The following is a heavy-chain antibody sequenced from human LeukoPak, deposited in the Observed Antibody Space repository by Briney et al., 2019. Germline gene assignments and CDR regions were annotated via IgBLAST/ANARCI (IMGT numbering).Heavy chain of an antibody. V-gene: IGHV4-59*01. J-gene: IGHJ3*02. CDR2: IYYTGSS. CDR3: ARYRNEALFAFDI. CDR1: GGSMNNYY. D-gene: IGHD1-14*01. Sequence: PSETLSLTCTVSGGSMNNYYWSWIRQPPGRGLEWIAYIYYTGSSNDNPSLKSRVTISVDTSKNQFSLKLSSVTAADTAVYYCARYRNEALFAFDIWGQGTMVTVSS.